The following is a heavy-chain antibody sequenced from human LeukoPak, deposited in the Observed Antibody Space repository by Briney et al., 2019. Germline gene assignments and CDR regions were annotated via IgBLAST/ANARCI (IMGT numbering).Heavy chain of an antibody. V-gene: IGHV3-23*01. D-gene: IGHD1-7*01. Sequence: PGGSPRLSCAPSGFTFGTYGMSWVRQAPGKGLEWVSGISAGGDTTYYADSVKGRFTISRDNSKNTLYLQMNSLSAEDTAVYYCATLPRELWGLSFDDWGQGTRVTVSS. CDR2: ISAGGDTT. CDR3: ATLPRELWGLSFDD. J-gene: IGHJ4*02. CDR1: GFTFGTYG.